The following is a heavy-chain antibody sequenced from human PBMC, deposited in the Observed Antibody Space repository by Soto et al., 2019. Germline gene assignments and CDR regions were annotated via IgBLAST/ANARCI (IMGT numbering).Heavy chain of an antibody. CDR3: ARLDYSIAARLTWFDP. J-gene: IGHJ5*02. V-gene: IGHV1-8*01. D-gene: IGHD6-6*01. Sequence: QVQLVQSGAEVKKPGASLKVSCKASGYTFTSYDINWVRQATGQGLEWMGWMNPNSGNTGYAQKFQGRVTMTRNTSISTDYMEVSSLRSEDTAVYYCARLDYSIAARLTWFDPWGQGTLVAVSS. CDR2: MNPNSGNT. CDR1: GYTFTSYD.